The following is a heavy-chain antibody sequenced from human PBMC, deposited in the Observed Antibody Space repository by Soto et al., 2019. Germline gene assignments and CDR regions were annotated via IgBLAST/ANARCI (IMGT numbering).Heavy chain of an antibody. CDR1: GFTVSNNY. CDR2: IYSGGYT. V-gene: IGHV3-66*04. Sequence: GGSLRLSCAASGFTVSNNYMSWVRQAPGQGLECVSVIYSGGYTYYPDSVKGRFTISRDNSKNMLYLQMNSLRAEDTAVYYCARLGRRSQNPGYYYYYYYMDVWGKGTTVTVSS. CDR3: ARLGRRSQNPGYYYYYYYMDV. D-gene: IGHD3-3*01. J-gene: IGHJ6*03.